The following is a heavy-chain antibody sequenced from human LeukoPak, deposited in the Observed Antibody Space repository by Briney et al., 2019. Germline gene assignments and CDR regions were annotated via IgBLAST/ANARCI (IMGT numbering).Heavy chain of an antibody. J-gene: IGHJ1*01. CDR1: GFTFSGSA. Sequence: GGSLRLSCAASGFTFSGSAMHWVRQASGKGLEWVGRIKSKTDGGTTDYAAPVKGRFTISRDDSKNTLYLQMNSLKTEDTAVYYCTTDLSLWLDFQHWGQGTLVTVSS. CDR2: IKSKTDGGTT. CDR3: TTDLSLWLDFQH. D-gene: IGHD5-18*01. V-gene: IGHV3-15*01.